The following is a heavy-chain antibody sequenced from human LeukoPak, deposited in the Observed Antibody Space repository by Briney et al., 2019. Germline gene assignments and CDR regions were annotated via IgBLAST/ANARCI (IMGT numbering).Heavy chain of an antibody. CDR2: IRYDGSNK. CDR3: ARGGSGYDLPLDY. CDR1: GFTFSSYG. J-gene: IGHJ4*02. Sequence: GGSLRLSCAASGFTFSSYGMHWVRQAPGKGLEWVAFIRYDGSNKYYADSVKGRFTISRDNAKNTLYLQVNSLRAEDTAVYYCARGGSGYDLPLDYWGQGTLVTVSS. D-gene: IGHD5-12*01. V-gene: IGHV3-30*02.